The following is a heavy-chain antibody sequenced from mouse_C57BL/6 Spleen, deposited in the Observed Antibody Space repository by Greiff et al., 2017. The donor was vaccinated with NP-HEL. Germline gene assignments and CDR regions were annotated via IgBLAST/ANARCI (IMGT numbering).Heavy chain of an antibody. J-gene: IGHJ1*03. CDR3: ARPQYYGSSYVGYWYFDV. CDR1: GYTFTSYW. D-gene: IGHD1-1*01. Sequence: QVQLQQPGAELVRPGTSVKLSCKASGYTFTSYWMHWVKQRPGQGLEWIGVIDPSDSYTNYNQKFKGKATLTVDTSSSTAYMQLSSLTSEDSAVYYCARPQYYGSSYVGYWYFDVWGTGTTVTVSS. CDR2: IDPSDSYT. V-gene: IGHV1-59*01.